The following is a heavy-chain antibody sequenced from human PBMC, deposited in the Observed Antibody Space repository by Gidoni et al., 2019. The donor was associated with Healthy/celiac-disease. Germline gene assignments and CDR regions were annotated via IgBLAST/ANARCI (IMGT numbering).Heavy chain of an antibody. Sequence: EVQLLESGGGSVQPGGSLRLSCAASGFTFSSYAMSWVRQAPGKGLEWVSAISGSCGSTYYADSVKGRFTISRDNSKNTLYLQMNSLRAEDTAVYYCAKDNCSGGSCYFGYWGQGTLVTVSS. V-gene: IGHV3-23*01. J-gene: IGHJ4*02. CDR3: AKDNCSGGSCYFGY. D-gene: IGHD2-15*01. CDR1: GFTFSSYA. CDR2: ISGSCGST.